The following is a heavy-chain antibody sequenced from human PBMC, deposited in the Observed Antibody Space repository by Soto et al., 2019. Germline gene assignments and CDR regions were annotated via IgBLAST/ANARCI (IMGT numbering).Heavy chain of an antibody. CDR3: AKENRDCYWCGEH. Sequence: EVRLLESGGGLVQPGGSLRLSCAASGFTFGDYDMSWVRQAPGKGLEWVSTVSASGPSTYYADSVKGRFTISRDNSRSTLYLQMNSLSADDTALYYCAKENRDCYWCGEHWGQGTLVTVSS. J-gene: IGHJ4*02. D-gene: IGHD2-21*02. V-gene: IGHV3-23*01. CDR1: GFTFGDYD. CDR2: VSASGPST.